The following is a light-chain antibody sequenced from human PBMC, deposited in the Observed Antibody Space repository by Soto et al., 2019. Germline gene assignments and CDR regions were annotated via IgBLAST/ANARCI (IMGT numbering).Light chain of an antibody. J-gene: IGKJ2*01. CDR2: AAS. V-gene: IGKV1-39*01. Sequence: DFQVTQSPSSLSASVGDRVTITCRASQSVNDYLNWYQQRTGKAPRLLIYAASTLHSGVPSRFSGSGVGTDFSLAITSLQPEDIATYYCQQSFSTPYIFDRAPKLEIK. CDR1: QSVNDY. CDR3: QQSFSTPYI.